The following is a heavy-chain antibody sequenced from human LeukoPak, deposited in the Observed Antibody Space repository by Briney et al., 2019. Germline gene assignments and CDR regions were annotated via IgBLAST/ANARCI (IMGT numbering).Heavy chain of an antibody. J-gene: IGHJ3*02. Sequence: GGSLRLSCAASGFTVSSNYINWVRQAPGRGLEWVSLIYSGGTTYYADSVKGRFTISRDNSKNTVHLQMNNLRAEDTAMYFCARRLYIVRGAFDIWGQGTMVTVSS. V-gene: IGHV3-53*01. CDR2: IYSGGTT. CDR1: GFTVSSNY. D-gene: IGHD2/OR15-2a*01. CDR3: ARRLYIVRGAFDI.